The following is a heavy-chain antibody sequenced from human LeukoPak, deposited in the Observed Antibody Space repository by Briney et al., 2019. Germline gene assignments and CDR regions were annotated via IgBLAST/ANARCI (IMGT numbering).Heavy chain of an antibody. V-gene: IGHV4-59*12. J-gene: IGHJ4*02. D-gene: IGHD4-11*01. CDR1: GGSISSYY. CDR2: IYYSGST. CDR3: ARLVRGLLDY. Sequence: PSETLSLTCTVSGGSISSYYWSWIRQPPGKGLEWIGYIYYSGSTNYNPSLKSRVTISVDTSKNQFSLKLSSVTAADTAVYYCARLVRGLLDYWGQGTLVTVSS.